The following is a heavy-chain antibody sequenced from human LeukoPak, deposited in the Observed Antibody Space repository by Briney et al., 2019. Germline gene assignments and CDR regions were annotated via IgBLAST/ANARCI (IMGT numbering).Heavy chain of an antibody. CDR1: GGSISNYY. CDR3: ARGAARGGGAFDI. V-gene: IGHV4-59*06. D-gene: IGHD3-16*01. Sequence: SETLSLTCTVSGGSISNYYWSWIRQHPGKGLEWIGYIYYSGSTYYNPSLKSRVTISVDTSKNQFSLKLSSVTAADTAVYYCARGAARGGGAFDIWGQGTMVTVSS. J-gene: IGHJ3*02. CDR2: IYYSGST.